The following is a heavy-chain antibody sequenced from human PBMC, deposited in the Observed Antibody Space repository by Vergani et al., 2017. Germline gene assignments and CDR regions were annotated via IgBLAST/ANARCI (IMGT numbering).Heavy chain of an antibody. D-gene: IGHD5-18*01. V-gene: IGHV3-23*01. CDR3: AKGGIGVYSYGSFDI. CDR1: GFTFSSYA. CDR2: ISGSGCST. Sequence: EVQLLESGGGLVQPGGSLRLSCAASGFTFSSYAMSWVRQAPGKGLEWVSAISGSGCSTYYAASVKGRFTISRDNSKNTLYLQMNSLRAEDTAVYYCAKGGIGVYSYGSFDIWGQGTMVTVSS. J-gene: IGHJ3*02.